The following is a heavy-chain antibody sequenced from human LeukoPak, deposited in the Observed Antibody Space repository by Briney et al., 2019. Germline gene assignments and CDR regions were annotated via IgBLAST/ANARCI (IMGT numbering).Heavy chain of an antibody. V-gene: IGHV4-39*07. CDR2: IYYSGST. CDR3: ARVARVRGFNCIDY. D-gene: IGHD3-10*01. Sequence: SETLSLTCTVSGGSISSSSYYWGWIRQPPGKGLEWIGSIYYSGSTYYNPSLKSRVTISVDTSKNQFSLKLSSVTAADTAVYYCARVARVRGFNCIDYWGQGTLVTVSS. J-gene: IGHJ4*02. CDR1: GGSISSSSYY.